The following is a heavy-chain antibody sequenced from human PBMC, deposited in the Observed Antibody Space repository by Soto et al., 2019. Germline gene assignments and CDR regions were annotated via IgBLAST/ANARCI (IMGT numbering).Heavy chain of an antibody. CDR3: ATWHLQEHAYDI. CDR2: LYDLDGT. CDR1: GFTVSGKKY. Sequence: VASGGGLIQPGESLRLSCEAFGFTVSGKKYVAWVRQAPGKGLEWVSALYDLDGTYYADSVKGRFTTSSDSSRTTVYLQMNSLRPDDTAVYSCATWHLQEHAYDIWGQGTMVTVSS. D-gene: IGHD1-1*01. V-gene: IGHV3-53*01. J-gene: IGHJ3*02.